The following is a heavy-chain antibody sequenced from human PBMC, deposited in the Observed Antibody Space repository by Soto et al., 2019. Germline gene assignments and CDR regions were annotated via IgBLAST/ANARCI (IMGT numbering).Heavy chain of an antibody. CDR3: ARASGAYLDYGMDV. V-gene: IGHV1-18*01. Sequence: ASVKVSCKSSGYNFTRFGISWVRQAPGQGLEWMGWISTYNGNTNYAQRLQGRVTMTTDTSTNTAYMELRSLRSDDTAVYYCARASGAYLDYGMDVWGQGTTVTVSS. J-gene: IGHJ6*02. CDR1: GYNFTRFG. CDR2: ISTYNGNT. D-gene: IGHD7-27*01.